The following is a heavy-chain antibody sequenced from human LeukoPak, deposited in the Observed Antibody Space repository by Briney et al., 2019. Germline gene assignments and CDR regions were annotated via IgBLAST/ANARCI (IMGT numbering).Heavy chain of an antibody. J-gene: IGHJ4*02. CDR3: ARDQAGGYYDSSGYSTAGDY. V-gene: IGHV3-23*01. D-gene: IGHD3-22*01. Sequence: PGGSLRLSCAASGFTVSDYSMAWVRQAPGKGLEWVSAISGSGSYTDYADSVKGRFTISRDNSKNTLHLQMNSLRSEDTAVYYCARDQAGGYYDSSGYSTAGDYWGQGTLVTVSS. CDR1: GFTVSDYS. CDR2: ISGSGSYT.